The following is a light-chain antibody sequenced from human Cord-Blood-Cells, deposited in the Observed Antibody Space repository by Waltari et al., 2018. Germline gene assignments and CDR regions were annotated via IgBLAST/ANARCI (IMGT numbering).Light chain of an antibody. CDR3: CSYAGSSTYVV. CDR2: EGS. CDR1: SSDVGRYNL. V-gene: IGLV2-23*01. J-gene: IGLJ2*01. Sequence: SALPQPAAVSGSPRQSITIACTGTSSDVGRYNLVSWYQQHPGKAPKLMIYEGSKRPSGVSNRFSGSKSGNTASLTISGLQAEDEADYYCCSYAGSSTYVVFGGGTKLTVL.